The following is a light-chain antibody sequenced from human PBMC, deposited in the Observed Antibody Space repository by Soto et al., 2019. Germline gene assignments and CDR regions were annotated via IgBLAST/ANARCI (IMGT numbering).Light chain of an antibody. CDR3: WSYAGSFTYV. CDR2: EVS. J-gene: IGLJ1*01. CDR1: SSDVGSYTL. V-gene: IGLV2-23*02. Sequence: QSVLTQPASVSGSPGQSITISCTGSSSDVGSYTLVSWYQQHQGKDPKLMIYEVSKRPSGVSVRFSGSRSGNTASLTISGLQAEDEADYFCWSYAGSFTYVFGTGTKATVL.